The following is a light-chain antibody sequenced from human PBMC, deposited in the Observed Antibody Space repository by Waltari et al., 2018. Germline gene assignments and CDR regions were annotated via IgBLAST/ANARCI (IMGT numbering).Light chain of an antibody. CDR1: QSLVYTDGISY. J-gene: IGKJ5*01. CDR3: MQATHWPVT. Sequence: ISCRSSQSLVYTDGISYLNWFHQRPGQAPRRLIYKVSSRDSGVPDRLSGSGSGTDFTLMISSVEADDVGVYFCMQATHWPVTFGQGTRLEIK. CDR2: KVS. V-gene: IGKV2-30*01.